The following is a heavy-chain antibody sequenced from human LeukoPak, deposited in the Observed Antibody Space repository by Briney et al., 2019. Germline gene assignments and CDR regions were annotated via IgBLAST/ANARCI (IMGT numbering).Heavy chain of an antibody. V-gene: IGHV4-38-2*01. D-gene: IGHD2-2*01. J-gene: IGHJ4*02. CDR1: GYSISSGYY. Sequence: PSETLSLTCAVSGYSISSGYYWGWIGQAPGKGLEWIGSIYHSGSTHYNPSLKSRVTISVDTPKNQFSLKLSAVTAADTAVYYCARNGTSSYFDYWGQGTLVTVSS. CDR2: IYHSGST. CDR3: ARNGTSSYFDY.